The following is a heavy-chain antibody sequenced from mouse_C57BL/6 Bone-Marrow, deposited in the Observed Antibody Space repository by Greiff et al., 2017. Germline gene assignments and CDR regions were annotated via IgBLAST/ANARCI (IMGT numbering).Heavy chain of an antibody. CDR1: GYTFTSYW. CDR2: IDPSDSYT. J-gene: IGHJ2*01. V-gene: IGHV1-69*01. D-gene: IGHD2-4*01. Sequence: QVQLQQPGAELVMPGASVKLSCKASGYTFTSYWMHWVKQRPGQGLEWIGEIDPSDSYTNYNHKFKGKSTLTVDKSSSTAYMQLSSLTSEDSAVYYCSRGTPYDYDNYWGQGTTLTVSS. CDR3: SRGTPYDYDNY.